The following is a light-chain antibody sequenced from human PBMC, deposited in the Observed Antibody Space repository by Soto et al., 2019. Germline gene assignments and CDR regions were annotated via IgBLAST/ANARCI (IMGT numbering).Light chain of an antibody. CDR3: QQANSFPLT. CDR1: QGISSW. J-gene: IGKJ4*01. CDR2: AAS. Sequence: DIQMTQSPSSVAASVGDRCTITCRASQGISSWLDWYQQKPGKAPKLLXYAASSLQSGVPSRFSGSGSGTDFTLTISSLPPEDFATYYCQQANSFPLTFGGGTKVDIK. V-gene: IGKV1-12*01.